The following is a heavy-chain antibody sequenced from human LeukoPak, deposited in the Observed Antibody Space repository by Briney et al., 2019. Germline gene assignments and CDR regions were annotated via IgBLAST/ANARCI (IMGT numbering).Heavy chain of an antibody. Sequence: SETLSLTCAVYGGSFSGYDWSWIRQPPGKGLEWIGEINHSGSTNYNPSLKSRVTISVDTSKNQFSLKLSSVTAADTAVYYCAREGRQAAAGTRYYYYYYMDVWGKGTTVTVSS. J-gene: IGHJ6*03. CDR3: AREGRQAAAGTRYYYYYYMDV. D-gene: IGHD6-13*01. CDR2: INHSGST. CDR1: GGSFSGYD. V-gene: IGHV4-34*01.